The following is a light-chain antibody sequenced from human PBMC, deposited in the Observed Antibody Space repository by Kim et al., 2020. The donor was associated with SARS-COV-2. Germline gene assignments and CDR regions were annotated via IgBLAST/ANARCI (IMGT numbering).Light chain of an antibody. CDR3: SSYTTRNVDV. CDR1: GSDIGAYNF. V-gene: IGLV2-14*04. J-gene: IGLJ1*01. CDR2: DVN. Sequence: GQSINIPCLGTGSDIGAYNFVYWYQQHPGKAPKVLICDVNRRPSGVSDRFSGSESGNTASLTISGLRAEDEADYYCSSYTTRNVDVFGPGTKVTVL.